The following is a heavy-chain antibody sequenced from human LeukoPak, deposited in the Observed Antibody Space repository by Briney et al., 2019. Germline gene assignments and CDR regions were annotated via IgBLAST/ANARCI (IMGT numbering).Heavy chain of an antibody. J-gene: IGHJ4*02. CDR1: GYTFTGYY. CDR2: INPNSGGT. V-gene: IGHV1-2*02. CDR3: ARAPYILTGYSPYYFDY. D-gene: IGHD3-9*01. Sequence: ASVKVSCKASGYTFTGYYMHWVRQAPGQGLEWMGWINPNSGGTNYAQKFQGRVTMTRDTSISTAYMELSRLRSDDTAVYYCARAPYILTGYSPYYFDYWGQGTLVTVSS.